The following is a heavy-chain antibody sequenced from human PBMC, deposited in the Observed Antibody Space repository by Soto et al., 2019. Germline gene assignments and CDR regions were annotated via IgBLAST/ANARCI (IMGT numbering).Heavy chain of an antibody. D-gene: IGHD6-19*01. V-gene: IGHV3-33*01. CDR1: GFTFSSYG. CDR3: ARDRRGSGWYDYFDY. J-gene: IGHJ4*02. Sequence: QVQLVESGGGVVQPGRSLRLSRAASGFTFSSYGMHWVRQAPGKGLEWVAVIWYDGSNENYADSVKGRFTISRDNSKNTLYPQMNSLRAEDTALYYCARDRRGSGWYDYFDYWGQGTLVTVSS. CDR2: IWYDGSNE.